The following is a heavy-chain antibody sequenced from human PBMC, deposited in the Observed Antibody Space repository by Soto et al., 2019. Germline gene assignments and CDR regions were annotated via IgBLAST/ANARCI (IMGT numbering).Heavy chain of an antibody. D-gene: IGHD3-3*01. V-gene: IGHV4-59*01. CDR1: GGSISSYY. J-gene: IGHJ4*02. CDR3: ASSPITIFGVVIAGYTG. Sequence: PSETLSLTCTVSGGSISSYYWSWIRQPPGKGLEWIGYIYYSGSTNYNPSLKSRVTISVDTSKNQFSLKLSSVTAADTAVYYCASSPITIFGVVIAGYTGWGQGTLVTVSS. CDR2: IYYSGST.